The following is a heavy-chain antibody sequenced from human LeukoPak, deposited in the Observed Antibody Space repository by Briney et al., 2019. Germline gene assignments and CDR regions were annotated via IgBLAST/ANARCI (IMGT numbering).Heavy chain of an antibody. CDR2: IYHSGST. Sequence: KASETLSLTCTVSGGSISSGGYYWSWIRQPPGKGLEWIGYIYHSGSTYYNPSLKSRVTISVDRSKNQFSLKLSSVTAADTAVYYCARDGGYCSSTSCPTGGYWGQGTLVTVSS. D-gene: IGHD2-2*01. CDR3: ARDGGYCSSTSCPTGGY. CDR1: GGSISSGGYY. J-gene: IGHJ4*02. V-gene: IGHV4-30-2*01.